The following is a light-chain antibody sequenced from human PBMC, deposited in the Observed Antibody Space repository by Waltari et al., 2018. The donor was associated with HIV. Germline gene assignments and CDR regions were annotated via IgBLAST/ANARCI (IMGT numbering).Light chain of an antibody. CDR3: CSYAGSYTWV. V-gene: IGLV2-11*01. J-gene: IGLJ3*02. CDR2: DVS. Sequence: QSALTQPRSVSGSPGQSVTISCTGTSSDVGGYNYVSWYQHHPGKAPKLMIYDVSKRPSGVLDRFSGSKSGNTASLTISGLQAEDEADYYCCSYAGSYTWVFGGGTKLTVL. CDR1: SSDVGGYNY.